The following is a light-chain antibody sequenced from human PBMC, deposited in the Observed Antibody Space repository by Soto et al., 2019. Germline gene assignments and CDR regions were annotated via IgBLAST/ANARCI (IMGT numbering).Light chain of an antibody. Sequence: IHMTQSPSTLSASAGDRVSITCRASQSISSWLVWYQQKPGIAPKLLLSAASSLQSGVPSRFIGSGSGTDYTLTIISLQHDDFVTYYCQLSYNKTPTFGQGTKVDI. CDR3: QLSYNKTPT. CDR2: AAS. V-gene: IGKV1-39*01. J-gene: IGKJ1*01. CDR1: QSISSW.